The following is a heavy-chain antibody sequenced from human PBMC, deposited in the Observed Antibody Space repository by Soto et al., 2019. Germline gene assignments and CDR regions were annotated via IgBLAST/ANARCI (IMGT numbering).Heavy chain of an antibody. J-gene: IGHJ6*02. D-gene: IGHD2-2*01. CDR3: ARVDIVVVPAAPPAGAGGMDV. V-gene: IGHV1-69*01. CDR1: GGTFSSYA. Sequence: QVQLVQSGAEVKKPGSSVKVSCKASGGTFSSYAISWVRQAPGQGLEWMGGIIPIFGTANYAQKFQGRVTITANELTSTANMELSSLRSEDAAVYYCARVDIVVVPAAPPAGAGGMDVWGQGTTVNVSS. CDR2: IIPIFGTA.